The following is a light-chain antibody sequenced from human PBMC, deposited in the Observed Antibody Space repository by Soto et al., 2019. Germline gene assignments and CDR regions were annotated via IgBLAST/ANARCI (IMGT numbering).Light chain of an antibody. CDR3: QKRSNFT. CDR2: DAS. CDR1: QSVSSY. V-gene: IGKV3-11*01. Sequence: EIVLTQSPATLSLSPGERATLSCRASQSVSSYLAWHQQKPGQAPRLLIYDASNRATGIPARFSGSGSGTDFTLTISSLEPEDFAVYYCQKRSNFTFGQGTRLEIK. J-gene: IGKJ5*01.